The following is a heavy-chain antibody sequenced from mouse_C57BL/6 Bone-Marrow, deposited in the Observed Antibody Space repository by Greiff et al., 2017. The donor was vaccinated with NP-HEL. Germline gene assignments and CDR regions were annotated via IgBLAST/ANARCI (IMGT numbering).Heavy chain of an antibody. Sequence: VHLVESGAELVRPGASVTLSCKASGYTFTDYEMHWVQQTPVHGLEWIGAIDPETGGTAYNQKFKGKAILTADKSSSTAYMELRSLTSEDSAVYYGTRGGYGYDVFAYWGQGTLVTVSA. V-gene: IGHV1-15*01. J-gene: IGHJ3*01. CDR2: IDPETGGT. CDR1: GYTFTDYE. D-gene: IGHD2-2*01. CDR3: TRGGYGYDVFAY.